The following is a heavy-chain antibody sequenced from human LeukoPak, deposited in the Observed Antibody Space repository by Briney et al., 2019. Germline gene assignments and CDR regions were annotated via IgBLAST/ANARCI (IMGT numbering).Heavy chain of an antibody. CDR3: TRGGTTVTPGLLWFDP. D-gene: IGHD4-17*01. J-gene: IGHJ5*02. V-gene: IGHV4-59*11. CDR2: IYYSGST. CDR1: GGSISSHY. Sequence: PSETLSLTCSVSGGSISSHYWSWIRQPPGKGLEWIGYIYYSGSTKYNPSLKSRVTISVDTSKNQFSLKLSSVTAADTAVYYCTRGGTTVTPGLLWFDPWGQGTLVTVSS.